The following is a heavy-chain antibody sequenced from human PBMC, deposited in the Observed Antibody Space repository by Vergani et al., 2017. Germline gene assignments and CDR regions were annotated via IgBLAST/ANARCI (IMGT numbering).Heavy chain of an antibody. CDR2: IHPDDSDT. Sequence: EVQLVQSGGEVKKPGESLKISCKGSGYIFSHHWIAWVRQMPGKGLEWMGIIHPDDSDTRYSSSFQGQVTISVDKSINTAYLQWSSLKASDTAIYYCARRGEGYCTGSSCYAQFDDWGQGTRVIVSS. D-gene: IGHD2-15*01. V-gene: IGHV5-51*01. J-gene: IGHJ4*02. CDR1: GYIFSHHW. CDR3: ARRGEGYCTGSSCYAQFDD.